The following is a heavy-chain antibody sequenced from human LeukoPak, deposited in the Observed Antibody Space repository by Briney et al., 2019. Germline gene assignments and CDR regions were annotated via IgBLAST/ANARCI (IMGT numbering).Heavy chain of an antibody. CDR1: GFTFSSYW. J-gene: IGHJ4*02. D-gene: IGHD6-19*01. Sequence: GGSLRLSCAASGFTFSSYWMHWVRQAPGKGLVWVSRINSDGSSTSYADSVKGRFTISRDNSKNTLYLQMNSLRAEDTAVYYCAKGIAVAVYYFDYWGQGTLVTVSS. V-gene: IGHV3-74*01. CDR3: AKGIAVAVYYFDY. CDR2: INSDGSST.